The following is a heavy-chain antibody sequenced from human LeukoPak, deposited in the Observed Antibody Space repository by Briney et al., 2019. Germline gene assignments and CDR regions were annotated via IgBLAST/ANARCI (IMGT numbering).Heavy chain of an antibody. CDR3: ARAGPPAFDP. CDR1: GFTFTNFE. CDR2: ISYSGSTT. J-gene: IGHJ5*02. V-gene: IGHV3-48*03. Sequence: PGGSLRLSCAASGFTFTNFEMNWVRQAPGKGLEWVSYISYSGSTTSYADSVKGRSTISRDNAKNSLYLQMNSLRAEDTAVYYCARAGPPAFDPWGQGTLVTVSS.